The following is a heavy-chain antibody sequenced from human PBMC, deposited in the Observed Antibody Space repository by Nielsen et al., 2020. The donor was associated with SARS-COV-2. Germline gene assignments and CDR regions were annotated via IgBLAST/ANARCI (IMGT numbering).Heavy chain of an antibody. CDR1: GFTFSSHS. CDR3: AREGLDYYYMDV. V-gene: IGHV3-21*01. J-gene: IGHJ6*03. D-gene: IGHD6-6*01. Sequence: GESLKISCESSGFTFSSHSMTWVRQGPGKVLEYISTISDTSSYIYYADSVKGRFTISRDNAKNSLYLQMNSLRAEDTAVYYCAREGLDYYYMDVWGKGTTVTVSS. CDR2: ISDTSSYI.